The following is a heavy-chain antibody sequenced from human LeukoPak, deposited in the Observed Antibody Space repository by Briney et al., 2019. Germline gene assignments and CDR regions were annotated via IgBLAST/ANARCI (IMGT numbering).Heavy chain of an antibody. D-gene: IGHD3-10*01. J-gene: IGHJ6*03. V-gene: IGHV4-59*12. Sequence: SETLSLTCTVSGGSISSYYWSWIRQPPGKGLEWIGSFYHSGSTYYNPSLKSRVTISVDTSKNQFSLKLSSVTAADTAVYYCARDHDYYGSGSQGYMDVWGKGTTVTVSS. CDR2: FYHSGST. CDR3: ARDHDYYGSGSQGYMDV. CDR1: GGSISSYY.